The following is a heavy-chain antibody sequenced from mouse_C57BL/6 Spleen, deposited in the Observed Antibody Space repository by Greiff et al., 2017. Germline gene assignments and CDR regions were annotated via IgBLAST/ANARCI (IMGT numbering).Heavy chain of an antibody. V-gene: IGHV3-6*01. CDR3: ARCDYYAYFDY. CDR2: ISYDGSN. J-gene: IGHJ2*01. D-gene: IGHD1-1*01. Sequence: VQLQQSGPGLVKPSQSLSLTCSVTGYSITSGYYWNWIRQFPGNKLEWMGYISYDGSNNYNPSLKNRISITRDTSKNQFFLKLNSVTTEDTATYYCARCDYYAYFDYWGQGTTLTVSS. CDR1: GYSITSGYY.